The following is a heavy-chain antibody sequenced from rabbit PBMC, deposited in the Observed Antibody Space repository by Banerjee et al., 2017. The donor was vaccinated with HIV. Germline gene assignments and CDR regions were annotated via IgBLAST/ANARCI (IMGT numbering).Heavy chain of an antibody. CDR3: ARGYNYDDSGNWDGFDP. V-gene: IGHV1S40*01. J-gene: IGHJ2*01. CDR2: IYTGGGNT. CDR1: GFSFSSSYY. D-gene: IGHD2-1*01. Sequence: QSLEESGGDLVKPGASLTLTCTASGFSFSSSYYMCWVRQAPGKGLEWIGCIYTGGGNTYYATWAKGRFTISKTSSTTVTLQMTSLTAADTATYFCARGYNYDDSGNWDGFDPWGQGTLVTVS.